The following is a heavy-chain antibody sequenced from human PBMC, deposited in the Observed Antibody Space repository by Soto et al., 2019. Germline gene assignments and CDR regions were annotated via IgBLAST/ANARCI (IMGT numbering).Heavy chain of an antibody. J-gene: IGHJ5*02. CDR1: GFTFRSFT. D-gene: IGHD6-13*01. Sequence: SLKISCAASGFTFRSFTRNWVRQAPGKGLEWVSTISSNSAYIYYTDALRGRFTISRDNAKNSLHLQMNSLRAEDTAVYYCTRDASRDSSARGWFDPWGPGTLVTVSS. CDR3: TRDASRDSSARGWFDP. V-gene: IGHV3-21*01. CDR2: ISSNSAYI.